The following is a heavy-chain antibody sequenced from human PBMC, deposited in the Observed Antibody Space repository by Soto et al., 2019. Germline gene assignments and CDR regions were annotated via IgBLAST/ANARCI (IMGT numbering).Heavy chain of an antibody. CDR2: INIDGTST. CDR1: GFTFSNYW. J-gene: IGHJ4*02. D-gene: IGHD3-10*01. CDR3: ARDKGITMVPDY. V-gene: IGHV3-74*01. Sequence: GGSLRLSCAASGFTFSNYWIHWVRQVPGKGLMWVPHINIDGTSTTYADSVKGRFTISRDNAKNTLYLQMNSLRAEDTAVYYCARDKGITMVPDYWGQGTLVTVSS.